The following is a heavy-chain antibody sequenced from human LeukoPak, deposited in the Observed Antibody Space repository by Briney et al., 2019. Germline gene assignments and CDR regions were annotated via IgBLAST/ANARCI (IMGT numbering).Heavy chain of an antibody. CDR3: ARGHPTSIAARPYYYYYYMDV. J-gene: IGHJ6*03. Sequence: ASVKVSRKASGYTFTGYYMHWVRQAPGQGLEWMGWINPNSGGTNYAQKFQGRVTMTRDTSISTAYMELSRLRSDDTAVYYCARGHPTSIAARPYYYYYYMDVWGKGTTVTVFS. CDR2: INPNSGGT. V-gene: IGHV1-2*02. D-gene: IGHD6-6*01. CDR1: GYTFTGYY.